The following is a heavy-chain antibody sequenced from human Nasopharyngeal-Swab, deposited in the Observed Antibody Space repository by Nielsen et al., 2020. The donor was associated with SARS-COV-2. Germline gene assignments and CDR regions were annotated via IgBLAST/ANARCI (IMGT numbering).Heavy chain of an antibody. J-gene: IGHJ4*02. Sequence: GGSLRLSCAASGFTFSSYGMHWVRQALGKGLEWVAVIWYDGSNKYYADSVKGRFNISRDNSKNTLYLQMNSLRAEDTAVYYCARDLGGAAAGTDYWGQGTLVTVSS. CDR2: IWYDGSNK. V-gene: IGHV3-33*01. CDR1: GFTFSSYG. CDR3: ARDLGGAAAGTDY. D-gene: IGHD6-13*01.